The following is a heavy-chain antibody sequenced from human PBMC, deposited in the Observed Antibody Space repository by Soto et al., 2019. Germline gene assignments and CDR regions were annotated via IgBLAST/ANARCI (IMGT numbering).Heavy chain of an antibody. CDR3: AREMGWYFDY. V-gene: IGHV3-30-3*01. CDR1: GFTFSSYA. CDR2: ISYDGSNK. J-gene: IGHJ4*02. Sequence: QVQLVESGGGVVQPGRSLRLSCAASGFTFSSYAMHWVRQAPGKGLEWVAVISYDGSNKYYADSVKGRFTISRDNSKNTLYLQMNSLRAEDTAVYYCAREMGWYFDYWGQGTLVTVSS. D-gene: IGHD6-19*01.